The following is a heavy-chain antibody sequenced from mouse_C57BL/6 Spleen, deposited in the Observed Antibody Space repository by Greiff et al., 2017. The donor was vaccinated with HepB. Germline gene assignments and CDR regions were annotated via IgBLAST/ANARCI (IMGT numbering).Heavy chain of an antibody. CDR2: IRSKSSNYAT. CDR3: EGDRTVVADAMDY. CDR1: GFTFNTYA. D-gene: IGHD1-1*01. Sequence: EVKLMESGGGLVQPKGSLKLSCAASGFTFNTYAMHWVRQAPGKGLEWVARIRSKSSNYATYSADSVKDRFTISRDDSQSMLYLKMNNLKPEDTAMDDCEGDRTVVADAMDYWGQGTPVTVSS. V-gene: IGHV10-3*01. J-gene: IGHJ4*01.